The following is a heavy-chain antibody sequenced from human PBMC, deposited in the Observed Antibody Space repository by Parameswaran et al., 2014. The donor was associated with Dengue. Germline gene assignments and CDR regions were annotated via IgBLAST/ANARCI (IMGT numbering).Heavy chain of an antibody. CDR3: ARSFPPDSSGYYRAWFDP. J-gene: IGHJ5*02. V-gene: IGHV4-34*01. D-gene: IGHD3-22*01. Sequence: VRQAPGKGLEWIGEINHSGSTNYNPSLKSRVTISVDTSKNQFSLKLSSVTAADTAVYYCARSFPPDSSGYYRAWFDPWGQGTLVTVSS. CDR2: INHSGST.